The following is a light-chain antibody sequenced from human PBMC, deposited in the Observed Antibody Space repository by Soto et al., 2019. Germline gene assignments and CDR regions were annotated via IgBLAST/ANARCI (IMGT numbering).Light chain of an antibody. CDR2: SNN. V-gene: IGLV1-47*02. Sequence: QPVLTQPPSASGTPGQRVTISCSGSSSNIGSNYVYWYQQLPGTAPKVLIYSNNQRPSGVPDRFSGSKSGTSASLAISGLRAEDEADYYCAVWDDSLSGRVFGGGTKLTVL. CDR3: AVWDDSLSGRV. CDR1: SSNIGSNY. J-gene: IGLJ3*02.